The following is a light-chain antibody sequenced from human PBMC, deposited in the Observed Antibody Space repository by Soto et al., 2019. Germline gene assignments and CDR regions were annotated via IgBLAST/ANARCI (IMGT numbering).Light chain of an antibody. CDR3: KQLFDSPIT. CDR1: QVISTS. V-gene: IGKV1-9*01. CDR2: AAS. J-gene: IGKJ5*01. Sequence: DIQLTQSPSSLSPSIGESVTITCRASQVISTSLAWYQVKPGKAPKLLIYAASTLESGVPSRFSATVSGTEFSLTITSLQPEDFATYYCKQLFDSPITFGQGTRLEIK.